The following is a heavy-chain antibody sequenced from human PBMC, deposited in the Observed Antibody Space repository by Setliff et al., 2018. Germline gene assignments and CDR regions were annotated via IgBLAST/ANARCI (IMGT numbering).Heavy chain of an antibody. V-gene: IGHV3-30*03. CDR2: ISDDGTNE. J-gene: IGHJ4*02. CDR3: AGQGPIFGSGLIPGFDQ. CDR1: GSTVSTFS. D-gene: IGHD3-3*01. Sequence: PGGSLRLSCAASGSTVSTFSMHWVRQAPVKGLEWVATISDDGTNEFYADSVKGRFTVFRDNSKNTLSLQMSSLRTEDTAIYFCAGQGPIFGSGLIPGFDQWGQGTMVTVSS.